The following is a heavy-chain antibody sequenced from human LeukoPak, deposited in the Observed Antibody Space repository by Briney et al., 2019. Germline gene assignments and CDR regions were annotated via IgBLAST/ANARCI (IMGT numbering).Heavy chain of an antibody. CDR3: ASTLLLRPYYFDY. Sequence: SVKVSCKASGGTFSSYAISWVRQAPGQGLEWMGRIIPTFGTANYAQKFQGRVTITTDESTSTAYMELSSLRSEDTAVYYCASTLLLRPYYFDYWGQGTLVTVSS. CDR2: IIPTFGTA. CDR1: GGTFSSYA. V-gene: IGHV1-69*05. D-gene: IGHD3-22*01. J-gene: IGHJ4*02.